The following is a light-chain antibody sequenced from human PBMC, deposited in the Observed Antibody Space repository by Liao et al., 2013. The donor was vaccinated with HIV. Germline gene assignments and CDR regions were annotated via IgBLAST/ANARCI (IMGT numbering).Light chain of an antibody. Sequence: SYELTQPPSVSVAPGETARITCEGNNIGSKSVHWYQHKPGQAPVLLIFYDSDRPSGIPERFSGSNSGNTATLTISRVEAGDEADYYCQMWDSSSDHPYVFGTGTQVTVL. J-gene: IGLJ1*01. CDR3: QMWDSSSDHPYV. CDR1: NIGSKS. CDR2: YDS. V-gene: IGLV3-21*01.